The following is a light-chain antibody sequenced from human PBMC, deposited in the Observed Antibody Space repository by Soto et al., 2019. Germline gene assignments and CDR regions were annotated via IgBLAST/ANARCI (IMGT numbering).Light chain of an antibody. Sequence: DIQMTQSPSSVSASVGDRVTITCRASQAISTCLAWYQQKPGKAPKLLIYAASNLQTGVPSRFSGSGSGTDFTLTISSLQPEDFAIYYCQQANSFPRTFGQGTKVEIK. J-gene: IGKJ1*01. CDR3: QQANSFPRT. CDR2: AAS. CDR1: QAISTC. V-gene: IGKV1D-12*01.